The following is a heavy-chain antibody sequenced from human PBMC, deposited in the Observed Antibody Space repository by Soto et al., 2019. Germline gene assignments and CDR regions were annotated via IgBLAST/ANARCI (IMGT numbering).Heavy chain of an antibody. CDR1: GFSFRSDW. CDR3: SGGVGDAI. Sequence: EDQLVESGGGLVQPGGSLRLTCAVSGFSFRSDWMNWVRQAPGKGLEWVAHTNQDGSEKYYLDSVKGRFTFFRDNGKNSLYLQMNSLRAEDTAVYYCSGGVGDAIWGQGTLVTVSS. CDR2: TNQDGSEK. V-gene: IGHV3-7*04. D-gene: IGHD1-26*01. J-gene: IGHJ4*02.